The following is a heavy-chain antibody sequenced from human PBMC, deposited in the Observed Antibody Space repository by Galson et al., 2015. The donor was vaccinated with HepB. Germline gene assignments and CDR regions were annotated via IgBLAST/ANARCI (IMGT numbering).Heavy chain of an antibody. Sequence: SLRLSCAASGFTFDDYTMHWVRHVPGKSLEWVSLTGWDGITTYYANSVKGRFTISRDNSKHSLFLQMNSLRTQDTGLYYCVKDLTYYYGSGISRAYGLDVWGQGTTVTVAS. CDR2: TGWDGITT. CDR1: GFTFDDYT. D-gene: IGHD3-10*01. J-gene: IGHJ6*02. V-gene: IGHV3-43*01. CDR3: VKDLTYYYGSGISRAYGLDV.